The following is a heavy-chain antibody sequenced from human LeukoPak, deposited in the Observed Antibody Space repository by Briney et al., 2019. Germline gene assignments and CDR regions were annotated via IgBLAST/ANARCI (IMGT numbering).Heavy chain of an antibody. Sequence: SETLSLTCAVYGGSFSGYYWSWIRQPPGKGLEWIGEINHSGSTNYNPSLKSRVTISVDTSKNQFSLKLSSVTAADTAVYYCARRYGSSGWYSTAYFDYWGQGTLVTVSS. V-gene: IGHV4-34*01. CDR1: GGSFSGYY. D-gene: IGHD6-19*01. CDR2: INHSGST. CDR3: ARRYGSSGWYSTAYFDY. J-gene: IGHJ4*02.